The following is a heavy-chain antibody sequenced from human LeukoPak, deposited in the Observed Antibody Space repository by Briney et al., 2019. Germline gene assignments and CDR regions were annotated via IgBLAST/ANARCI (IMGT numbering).Heavy chain of an antibody. CDR3: AKDLSPLATDCGGGCYSDAFDI. J-gene: IGHJ3*02. CDR2: ISGSGGST. Sequence: PGGSLRLSCAASGFTFSSYAMSWVRQAPGKGLEWVSAISGSGGSTYYADSVKGRFTISRDNSKNTLYLQMNSLRAEDTAVYYCAKDLSPLATDCGGGCYSDAFDIWGQGTMVTVSS. V-gene: IGHV3-23*01. D-gene: IGHD2-21*02. CDR1: GFTFSSYA.